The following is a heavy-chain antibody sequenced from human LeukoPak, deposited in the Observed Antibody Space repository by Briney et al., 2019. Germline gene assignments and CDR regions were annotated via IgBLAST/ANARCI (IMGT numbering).Heavy chain of an antibody. Sequence: PGTSLRLSCAASGFTFSGNAMHWVRQAPGKGLEWVAFISYDGRDKFYADSVKGRFTISRDNSKSILYLQMNSLRLEDTAVYYCAREGASEGAFGSGSSFDCWGQGTLVTVSS. CDR1: GFTFSGNA. CDR2: ISYDGRDK. D-gene: IGHD3-10*01. V-gene: IGHV3-30*04. CDR3: AREGASEGAFGSGSSFDC. J-gene: IGHJ4*02.